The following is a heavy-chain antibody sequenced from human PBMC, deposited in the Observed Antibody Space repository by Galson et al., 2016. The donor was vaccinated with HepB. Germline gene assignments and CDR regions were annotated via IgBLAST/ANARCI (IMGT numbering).Heavy chain of an antibody. CDR2: MSPNSGKT. CDR3: ARRRCFGGSYYFAH. D-gene: IGHD3-3*01. J-gene: IGHJ4*02. Sequence: SVKVSCKASGYTFNTYDVIWVRQATGQGLEWMGWMSPNSGKTGYAQKFQGRVTLTPNASISTAYMELSRLTSDDTAVYYCARRRCFGGSYYFAHWGQGSL. V-gene: IGHV1-8*01. CDR1: GYTFNTYD.